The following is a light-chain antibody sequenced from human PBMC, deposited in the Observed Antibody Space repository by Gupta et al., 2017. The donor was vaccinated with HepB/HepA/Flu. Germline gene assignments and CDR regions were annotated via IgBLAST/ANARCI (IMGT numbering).Light chain of an antibody. Sequence: QSALTQPPSASGTPGQRVIISCSGSSSNIGFNTVSWYQQLPGTAPKVLMYRNDQRPSGVPDRFSGSKSGTSASLAISGLRSEDEATYYCSTWDDKMSGPVFGGGTKLTVL. CDR2: RND. CDR1: SSNIGFNT. J-gene: IGLJ2*01. CDR3: STWDDKMSGPV. V-gene: IGLV1-44*01.